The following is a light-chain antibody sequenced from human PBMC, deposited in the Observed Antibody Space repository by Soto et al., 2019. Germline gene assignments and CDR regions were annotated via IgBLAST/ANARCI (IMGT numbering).Light chain of an antibody. CDR2: GAS. Sequence: LKLSAGTLSLYKGERATLSCRASQSVSSSYLAWDQQKPGQAPRRLIYGASSRATGIPDRFSVSGSGTDFTLTISFLQPDDLASYYCQQYEHYPIPFAQGTRLENK. CDR3: QQYEHYPIP. V-gene: IGKV3-20*01. CDR1: QSVSSSY. J-gene: IGKJ5*01.